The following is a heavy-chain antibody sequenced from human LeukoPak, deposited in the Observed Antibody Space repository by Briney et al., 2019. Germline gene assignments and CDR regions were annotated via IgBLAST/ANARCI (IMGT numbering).Heavy chain of an antibody. V-gene: IGHV3-15*01. CDR2: IKSKTDGGTT. CDR3: TTDVGVTTADYYYYYMDV. CDR1: GFTFSNAW. J-gene: IGHJ6*03. Sequence: GGSLRLSCAASGFTFSNAWMSWVSQAPGKRLEWVGRIKSKTDGGTTDYAAPVKGRFTISRDDSKNTLYLQMNSLKTEDTAVYYCTTDVGVTTADYYYYYMDVWGKGTTVTVSS. D-gene: IGHD4-11*01.